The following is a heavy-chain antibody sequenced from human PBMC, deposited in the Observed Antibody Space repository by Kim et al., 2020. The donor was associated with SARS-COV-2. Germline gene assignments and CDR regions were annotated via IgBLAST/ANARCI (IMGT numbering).Heavy chain of an antibody. CDR2: ISWNSGSI. D-gene: IGHD3-10*01. CDR1: GFTFDDYA. Sequence: GGSLRLSCAASGFTFDDYAMHWVRQAPGKGLEWVSGISWNSGSIGYADSVKGRFTISRDNAKNSLYLQMNSLRAEDTALYYCAKGRLSPLWFGELEGPFDYWGQGTLVTVSS. V-gene: IGHV3-9*01. J-gene: IGHJ4*02. CDR3: AKGRLSPLWFGELEGPFDY.